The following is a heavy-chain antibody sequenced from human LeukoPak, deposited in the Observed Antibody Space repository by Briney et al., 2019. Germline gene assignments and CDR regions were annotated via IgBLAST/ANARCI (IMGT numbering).Heavy chain of an antibody. Sequence: ASVKVSCKASGYTFIGYYIHWVRQAPGQGLEWMGRINPNSGGTNYAQRFQGRVTMTRDTSISTAYMELSSLRSEDTAVYYCAAESFLTGYYRFEGHWGQGTLVTVSS. CDR3: AAESFLTGYYRFEGH. CDR1: GYTFIGYY. J-gene: IGHJ4*02. V-gene: IGHV1-2*06. D-gene: IGHD3-9*01. CDR2: INPNSGGT.